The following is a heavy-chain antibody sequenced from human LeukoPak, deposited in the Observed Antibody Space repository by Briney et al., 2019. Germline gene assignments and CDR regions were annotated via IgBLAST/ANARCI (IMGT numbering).Heavy chain of an antibody. V-gene: IGHV4-31*03. D-gene: IGHD3-22*01. Sequence: PSETLSLTCTVSGGSISSGGYYWSWIRHHPGKGLEWIGYIYYSGSTYYNPSLKSRVTISVDTSKNQFSLKLSSVTAADTAVYYCARESGSYYYEPHCGHFGQGTLVTVSS. CDR3: ARESGSYYYEPHCGH. CDR2: IYYSGST. CDR1: GGSISSGGYY. J-gene: IGHJ1*01.